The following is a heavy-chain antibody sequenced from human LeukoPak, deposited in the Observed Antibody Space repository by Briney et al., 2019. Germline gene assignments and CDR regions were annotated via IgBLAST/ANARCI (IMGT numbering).Heavy chain of an antibody. CDR3: ARVGWAPGVDIDTKYSSAMRGGY. J-gene: IGHJ4*02. CDR1: GYTFTGYY. CDR2: INPNSGGT. Sequence: ASVKVSCKALGYTFTGYYMHWVRQPPGQGFEWLGWINPNSGGTNYAQKFQGRVTITRETSISTAYMELWRRRSDDTAVYYCARVGWAPGVDIDTKYSSAMRGGYWGQGTLVTVSS. V-gene: IGHV1-2*02. D-gene: IGHD6-19*01.